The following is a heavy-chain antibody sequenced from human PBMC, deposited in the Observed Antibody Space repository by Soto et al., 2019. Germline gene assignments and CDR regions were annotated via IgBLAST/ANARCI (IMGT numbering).Heavy chain of an antibody. V-gene: IGHV1-69*13. D-gene: IGHD5-18*01. J-gene: IGHJ4*02. CDR1: GGTFSSYA. CDR3: ARGAMANFDY. CDR2: FIAMLGTP. Sequence: SVKVSCKASGGTFSSYAISWVRQAPGQGLEWMGGFIAMLGTPTYAKKVQGRATITADESLTSSYLELRSLRSEDTAVYFCARGAMANFDYWGQGTVVTVSS.